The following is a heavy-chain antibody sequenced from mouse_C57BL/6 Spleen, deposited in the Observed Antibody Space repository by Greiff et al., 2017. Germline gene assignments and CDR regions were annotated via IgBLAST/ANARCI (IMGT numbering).Heavy chain of an antibody. D-gene: IGHD4-1*01. V-gene: IGHV5-16*01. Sequence: EVKLVESEGGLVQPGSSMKLSCTASGFTFSDYYMAWVRQVPDKGLEWVANINYDGSSTYYLDSLKVRFIISRDNSKNILYLQMSSLKSEDTASYYCARGNWVYFAVWGTGTTVTVSS. CDR3: ARGNWVYFAV. CDR2: INYDGSST. J-gene: IGHJ1*03. CDR1: GFTFSDYY.